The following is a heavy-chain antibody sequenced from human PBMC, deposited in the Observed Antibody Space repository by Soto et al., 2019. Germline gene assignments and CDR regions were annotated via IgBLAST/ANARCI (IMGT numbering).Heavy chain of an antibody. CDR3: AREAHTSSWYISDYYGMDV. V-gene: IGHV1-46*01. CDR1: GCAFTSCY. Sequence: GASVQVCFIASGCAFTSCYRHCLRHARGQVLGWMGIINPSGGSTSYAQKFQGRVTMTRDTSTSTVYMELSSLRSEDTAVYYFAREAHTSSWYISDYYGMDVWGQGTTVTVSS. CDR2: INPSGGST. D-gene: IGHD6-13*01. J-gene: IGHJ6*02.